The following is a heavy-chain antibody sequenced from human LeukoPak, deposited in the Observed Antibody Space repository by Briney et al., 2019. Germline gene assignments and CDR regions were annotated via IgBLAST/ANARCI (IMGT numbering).Heavy chain of an antibody. V-gene: IGHV3-7*01. CDR2: IKEDGSEK. J-gene: IGHJ4*02. Sequence: PGGSLRLSCAASGFTFSSYAMHWVRQAPGKGLEWVANIKEDGSEKYYVDSVKGRFTISRVNTKNSLYLQMNSLRAEDTAVYYCARGSTASAGTEDYWGQGTLVTVSS. CDR1: GFTFSSYA. D-gene: IGHD6-13*01. CDR3: ARGSTASAGTEDY.